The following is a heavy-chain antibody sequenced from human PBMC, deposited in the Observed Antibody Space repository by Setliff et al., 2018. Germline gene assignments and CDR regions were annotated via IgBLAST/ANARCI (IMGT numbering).Heavy chain of an antibody. D-gene: IGHD1-26*01. V-gene: IGHV4-4*08. J-gene: IGHJ6*03. CDR1: GDSLSSSY. CDR2: IYASGST. Sequence: LSLTCTVSGDSLSSSYWSWIRQPPGKGLEWIGYIYASGSTNYNPSLKSRVTLSVDTSKNQFSLKVSSVTAADTAVYYCARAPPNRYSGSYEYFYMDVWGKGTTVTVSS. CDR3: ARAPPNRYSGSYEYFYMDV.